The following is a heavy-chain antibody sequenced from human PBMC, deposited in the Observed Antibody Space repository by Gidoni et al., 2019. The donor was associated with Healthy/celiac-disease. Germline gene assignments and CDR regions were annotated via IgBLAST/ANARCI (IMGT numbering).Heavy chain of an antibody. Sequence: QLQLQESGPGLVKPSETLSLTCTVSGGSISSSSYYWGWIRQPPGKGLEWIGSIYYSGSTYYNPSLKSRVTISVDTSKNQFSLKLSSVTAADTAVYYCARHANYDILTGYINWFDPWGQGTLVTVSS. D-gene: IGHD3-9*01. CDR1: GGSISSSSYY. CDR2: IYYSGST. V-gene: IGHV4-39*01. J-gene: IGHJ5*02. CDR3: ARHANYDILTGYINWFDP.